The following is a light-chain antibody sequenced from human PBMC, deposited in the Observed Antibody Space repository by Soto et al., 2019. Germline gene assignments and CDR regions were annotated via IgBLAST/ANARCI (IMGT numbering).Light chain of an antibody. CDR2: DTS. Sequence: DLQMTQSPSSLSASVGDRVTITCQASQDISNNLNWYQQRPGKAPKLLIHDTSNLETGVPSRISGSGFGTHFSLTIYSLQSEDIGTYYCQQFQSLPLTFGGGTKVEIK. CDR3: QQFQSLPLT. CDR1: QDISNN. J-gene: IGKJ4*01. V-gene: IGKV1-33*01.